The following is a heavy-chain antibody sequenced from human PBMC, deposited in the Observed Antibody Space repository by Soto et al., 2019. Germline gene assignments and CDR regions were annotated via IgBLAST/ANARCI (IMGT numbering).Heavy chain of an antibody. CDR2: ISGSGGST. D-gene: IGHD2-15*01. CDR3: AKGYCSGGSCFYDY. V-gene: IGHV3-23*01. J-gene: IGHJ4*02. CDR1: EVNFIGYA. Sequence: RLPSTASEVNFIGYAMSWVRKEPGKGLEWVSAISGSGGSTYYANSVKGRFTISRDNSKNTLYLQMNSLRAEDTAVYYCAKGYCSGGSCFYDYWGQGTLVTVSS.